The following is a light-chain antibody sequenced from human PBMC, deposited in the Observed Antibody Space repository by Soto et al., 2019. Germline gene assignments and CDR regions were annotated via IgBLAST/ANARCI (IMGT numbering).Light chain of an antibody. V-gene: IGLV1-44*01. CDR1: SSNIGSNT. J-gene: IGLJ2*01. Sequence: QSVLTQPPSASGTPGQRVTISCSGSSSNIGSNTVNWYQQLPGTAPKLLIYSNNQRPSGVPDRFSVSKSGTSASLAISGLQFEDEDDYYCAAWDDSLNGLVFGGGTKLTVL. CDR3: AAWDDSLNGLV. CDR2: SNN.